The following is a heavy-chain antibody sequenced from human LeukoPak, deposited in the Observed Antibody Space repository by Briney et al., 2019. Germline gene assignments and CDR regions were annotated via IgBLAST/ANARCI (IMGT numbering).Heavy chain of an antibody. CDR2: IYSGGST. D-gene: IGHD3-22*01. V-gene: IGHV3-66*01. CDR3: ASGGIPDSSGYYYFDY. CDR1: GFTVSSNY. Sequence: AGGSLRLSCAASGFTVSSNYMSWVRQAPGKGLEWVSVIYSGGSTYYADSVKGRFTISRDNSKNTLYLQMNSLRAEDTAVYYCASGGIPDSSGYYYFDYWGQGTLVTVSS. J-gene: IGHJ4*02.